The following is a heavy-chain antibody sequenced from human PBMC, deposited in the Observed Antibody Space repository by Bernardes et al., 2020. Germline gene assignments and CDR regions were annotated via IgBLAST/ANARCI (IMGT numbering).Heavy chain of an antibody. J-gene: IGHJ4*02. CDR3: ARVGDSSGWKH. Sequence: SEPLSLTCAVYGGSFSGYYWSWIRQPPGKGLEWIGEINHSGSTNYNPSLKSRVTISVDTSKNQFSLKLSSVTAADTAVYYCARVGDSSGWKHWGQGTLVTVSS. V-gene: IGHV4-34*01. D-gene: IGHD6-19*01. CDR1: GGSFSGYY. CDR2: INHSGST.